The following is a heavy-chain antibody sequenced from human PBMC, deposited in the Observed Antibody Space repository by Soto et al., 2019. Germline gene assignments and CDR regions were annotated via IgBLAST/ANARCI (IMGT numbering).Heavy chain of an antibody. Sequence: EVQLVESGGGLVKPGGSLRLSCAASGFTFSNAWMSWVRQAPGKGLEWVGRIKSTTDGGTTDYAAPVKGRFTISRDDSKNTLYLQMNSLKTEDTAVYYCTTAAMVRGAYMDVWGKGTTVTVSS. CDR2: IKSTTDGGTT. V-gene: IGHV3-15*01. CDR1: GFTFSNAW. CDR3: TTAAMVRGAYMDV. J-gene: IGHJ6*03. D-gene: IGHD3-10*01.